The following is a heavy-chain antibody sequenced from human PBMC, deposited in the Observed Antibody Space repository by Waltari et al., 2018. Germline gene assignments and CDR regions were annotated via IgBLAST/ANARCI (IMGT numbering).Heavy chain of an antibody. CDR3: ARDLEQQRKDY. CDR2: IYSGGTT. CDR1: GFTVSSNY. V-gene: IGHV3-66*02. J-gene: IGHJ4*02. Sequence: EVQLVESGGGLVQPGGSLRLSCAASGFTVSSNYMSWVRQAPGKGLEWVSVIYSGGTTYYAEPVKCRFTISRDNSKNTLYLQMNSLRAEDTAVYYCARDLEQQRKDYWGQGTLVTVSS. D-gene: IGHD6-13*01.